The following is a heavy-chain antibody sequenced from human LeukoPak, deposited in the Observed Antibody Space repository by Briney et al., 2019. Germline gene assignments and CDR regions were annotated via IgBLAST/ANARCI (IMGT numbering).Heavy chain of an antibody. CDR3: ARRGVKYSYGPQTRYFQH. Sequence: PSETLSLTCAVYGGSFSGYYWSWIRQPPGKGLEWIGEINHSGSTNYNPSLKSRVTISVDTSKNQFSLKLSSVTAADTAVYYCARRGVKYSYGPQTRYFQHWGEGTLVTVSS. D-gene: IGHD5-18*01. CDR2: INHSGST. V-gene: IGHV4-34*01. J-gene: IGHJ1*01. CDR1: GGSFSGYY.